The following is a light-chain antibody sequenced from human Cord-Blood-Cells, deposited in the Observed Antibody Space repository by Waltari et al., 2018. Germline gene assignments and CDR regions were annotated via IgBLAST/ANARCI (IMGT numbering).Light chain of an antibody. CDR3: QQYNNWPTWT. CDR2: CAS. J-gene: IGKJ1*01. CDR1: PSVSIN. Sequence: EIVMTQSTAALSVSPGDRATVSCRDRPSVSINLAWSPQKPGLAPRHTIYCASPRATCIPTRFSGSGFGTEFTLTNSGLQSEDFAVYCCQQYNNWPTWTGGQCTKVEIK. V-gene: IGKV3-15*01.